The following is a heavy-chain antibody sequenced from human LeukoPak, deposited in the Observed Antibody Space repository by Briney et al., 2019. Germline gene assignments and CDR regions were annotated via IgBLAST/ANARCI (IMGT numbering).Heavy chain of an antibody. CDR1: GFNFANHA. CDR3: VREDTPATANY. Sequence: GGSLRLSCSASGFNFANHAMSWVRQTPGQGLEWGSAISGGGDITYYAYSVTGRFTISRDNSKDTLFLQMHSLRPGDTAVYYCVREDTPATANYWGQGTLVTISS. J-gene: IGHJ4*02. D-gene: IGHD2-21*02. V-gene: IGHV3-23*01. CDR2: ISGGGDIT.